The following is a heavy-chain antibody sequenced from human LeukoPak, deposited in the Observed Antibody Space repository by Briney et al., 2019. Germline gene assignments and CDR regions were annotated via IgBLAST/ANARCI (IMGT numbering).Heavy chain of an antibody. Sequence: PGRSLRLSCAASGFTFSSYAMHWVRQAPGKGLEWVAVISYDGSNKYYADSVKGRFTISRDNSKNTLYLQMNSLRAEDTAVYYCARDLTGTGGYWGQGTLVTVSS. CDR3: ARDLTGTGGY. D-gene: IGHD3-10*01. CDR1: GFTFSSYA. CDR2: ISYDGSNK. J-gene: IGHJ4*02. V-gene: IGHV3-30*01.